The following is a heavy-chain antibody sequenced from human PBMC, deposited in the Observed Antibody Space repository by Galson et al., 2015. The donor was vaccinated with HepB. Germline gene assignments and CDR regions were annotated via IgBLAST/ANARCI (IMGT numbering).Heavy chain of an antibody. J-gene: IGHJ1*01. Sequence: SLRLSCAASGFTVSSNYMSWVRQAPGKGLEWVSVIYSGGSTYYADSVKGRFTISRDNSKNTLYLQMNSLRAEDTAVYYCARSYSSSWSPVYFQHWGQGTLVTVPS. CDR2: IYSGGST. V-gene: IGHV3-53*01. CDR3: ARSYSSSWSPVYFQH. CDR1: GFTVSSNY. D-gene: IGHD6-13*01.